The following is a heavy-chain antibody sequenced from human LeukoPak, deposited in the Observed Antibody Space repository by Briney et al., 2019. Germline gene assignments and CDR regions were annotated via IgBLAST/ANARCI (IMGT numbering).Heavy chain of an antibody. CDR2: IYYSGST. CDR3: ARVFGVVIMWVFDY. Sequence: SQTLSLTCTVSGGSISSGDYYWSWIRQPPGKGLEWIGYIYYSGSTYYNPSLKSRVTISVDTSKNQFSLKLSSVTAADTAVYYCARVFGVVIMWVFDYWGQGTLVTVSS. CDR1: GGSISSGDYY. D-gene: IGHD3-3*01. V-gene: IGHV4-30-4*01. J-gene: IGHJ4*02.